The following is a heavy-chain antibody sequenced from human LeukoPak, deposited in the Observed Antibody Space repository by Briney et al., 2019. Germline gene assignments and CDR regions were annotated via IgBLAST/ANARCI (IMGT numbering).Heavy chain of an antibody. CDR3: ARDGITMVRGDTTPPY. Sequence: GGSLRLSCAASGFTFSSYGMHWVRQAPGKGLEWVVFIRYDGSNKYYADSVKGRFTISRDNSKNTLYLQMNSLRAEDTAVYYCARDGITMVRGDTTPPYWGQGTLVTVSS. J-gene: IGHJ4*02. CDR1: GFTFSSYG. CDR2: IRYDGSNK. D-gene: IGHD3-10*01. V-gene: IGHV3-30*02.